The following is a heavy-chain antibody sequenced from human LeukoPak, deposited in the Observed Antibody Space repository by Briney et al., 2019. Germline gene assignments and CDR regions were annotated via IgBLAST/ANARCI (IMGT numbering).Heavy chain of an antibody. Sequence: GGSLRLSCAASGFTFSSYAMTWVRQAPGKGLEWVSTISSSGYSTYYADSVKGRFTISRDTSKNTLYLQMNSLRAEDTAVYYCARAIWCGGDCYFGWFDPWGQGTLVTVSS. J-gene: IGHJ5*02. V-gene: IGHV3-23*01. D-gene: IGHD2-21*02. CDR3: ARAIWCGGDCYFGWFDP. CDR2: ISSSGYST. CDR1: GFTFSSYA.